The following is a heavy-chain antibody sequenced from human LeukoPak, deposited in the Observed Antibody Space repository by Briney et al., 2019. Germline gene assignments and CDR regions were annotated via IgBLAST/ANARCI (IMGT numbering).Heavy chain of an antibody. D-gene: IGHD4-23*01. Sequence: ASVKVSCRASGYTFIGYYMHWVRQAPGQGLEWMGWINPNSGGTNYAQKFQGRVTLTRDTSISTAYMEMSRMGSDDTAVYYCARVLKGGDYGGNWFDPWGQGTLVTVSS. CDR1: GYTFIGYY. CDR2: INPNSGGT. CDR3: ARVLKGGDYGGNWFDP. V-gene: IGHV1-2*02. J-gene: IGHJ5*02.